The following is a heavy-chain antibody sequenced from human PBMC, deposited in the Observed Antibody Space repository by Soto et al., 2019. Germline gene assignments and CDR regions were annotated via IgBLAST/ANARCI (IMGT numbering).Heavy chain of an antibody. J-gene: IGHJ4*02. CDR2: ISYDGSNK. Sequence: QVQLVESGGGVVQPGRSLRLSCAASGFTFSSYGMHWVRQAPGKGLEWVAVISYDGSNKYYADSVKGRFTISRDNSKNTLYLQMNSLRAEDTAVYYCAKDLDEWLTTVTAYYFDYWGQGTLVTVSS. V-gene: IGHV3-30*18. CDR1: GFTFSSYG. CDR3: AKDLDEWLTTVTAYYFDY. D-gene: IGHD4-4*01.